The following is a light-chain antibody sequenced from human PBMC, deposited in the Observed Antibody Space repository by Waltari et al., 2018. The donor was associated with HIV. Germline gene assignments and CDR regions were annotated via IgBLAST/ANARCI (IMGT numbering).Light chain of an antibody. J-gene: IGKJ2*01. CDR2: DAS. V-gene: IGKV3-11*01. Sequence: EIVLTQSPATLSLSPGERATLSCRASQSVSIYLAWYQQKPGQPPRLLIYDASNRATAIPARFSGSGSGTDFTLTISSLEPEDFAVYYCQQRSRWPPAYTFGQGTKLVIK. CDR3: QQRSRWPPAYT. CDR1: QSVSIY.